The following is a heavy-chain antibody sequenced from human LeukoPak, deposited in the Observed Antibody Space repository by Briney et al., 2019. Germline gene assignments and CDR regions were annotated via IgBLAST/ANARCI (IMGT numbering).Heavy chain of an antibody. CDR2: ISGSGGST. Sequence: GGSLRLSCAASGFTFSSYAMGWVGQAPGKGREWVSAISGSGGSTYYADSVKGRFTISRDNSKNTLYLQMNSLRAEDTAVYYCAKDHRRVLWFGELSSSFDYWGQGTLVTVSS. J-gene: IGHJ4*02. CDR1: GFTFSSYA. D-gene: IGHD3-10*01. CDR3: AKDHRRVLWFGELSSSFDY. V-gene: IGHV3-23*01.